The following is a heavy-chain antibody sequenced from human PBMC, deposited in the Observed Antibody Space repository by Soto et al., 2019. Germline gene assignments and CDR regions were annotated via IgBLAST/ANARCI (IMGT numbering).Heavy chain of an antibody. CDR1: GFNFSNYA. Sequence: EVRLVESGGGLVKPGGSLRLSCAASGFNFSNYALNWVRQAPGKGLEWVSFISSSSSYTYYSDSVKGRFTISRDNAKNSLSLQMNSLRAEDTAVYYCAKDRGRGSPVSGGLDVWGQWTTVTVSS. CDR3: AKDRGRGSPVSGGLDV. D-gene: IGHD3-10*01. CDR2: ISSSSSYT. J-gene: IGHJ6*02. V-gene: IGHV3-21*02.